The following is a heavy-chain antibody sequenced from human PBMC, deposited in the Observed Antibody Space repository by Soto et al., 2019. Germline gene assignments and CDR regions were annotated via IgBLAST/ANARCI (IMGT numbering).Heavy chain of an antibody. J-gene: IGHJ4*02. V-gene: IGHV3-30-3*01. CDR1: GFTFSSYA. CDR3: ARDTAMVLRD. D-gene: IGHD5-18*01. Sequence: QVQLVESGGGVVQPGRSLRLSCAASGFTFSSYAMHWVRQAPGKGLEWVAVISYDGSNKYYADSVKGRFTISRDNSKNTLYLQMNSLRAEHTAVYYCARDTAMVLRDWGQGTLVTVSS. CDR2: ISYDGSNK.